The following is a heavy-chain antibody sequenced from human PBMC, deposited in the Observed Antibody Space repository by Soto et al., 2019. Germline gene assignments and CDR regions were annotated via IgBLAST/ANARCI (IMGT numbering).Heavy chain of an antibody. CDR2: IRTKATSYAT. Sequence: PGGSLRLSCAASGFTFSGSTMHWVRQASGKGLEWVGHIRTKATSYATGYTASVKGRFTVSRDDSGNTAYLQMNSLKTEDTAMYYCRFYNGGLDYWGLGTLVTVSS. CDR1: GFTFSGST. V-gene: IGHV3-73*01. J-gene: IGHJ4*02. D-gene: IGHD7-27*01. CDR3: RFYNGGLDY.